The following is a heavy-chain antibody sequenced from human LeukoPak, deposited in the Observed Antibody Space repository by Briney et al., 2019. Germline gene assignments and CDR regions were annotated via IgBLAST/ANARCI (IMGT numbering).Heavy chain of an antibody. CDR3: ARGELELQEYYYMDV. J-gene: IGHJ6*03. D-gene: IGHD1-7*01. V-gene: IGHV3-21*01. Sequence: GGSLRLSCAASGFTFSSYSMNWVRQAPGKGLEWVSSISSSSSYIYYADSVKGRFTISRDNAKNSLYLQMNSLRAEDTAVYYCARGELELQEYYYMDVWGKGTTVTVSS. CDR1: GFTFSSYS. CDR2: ISSSSSYI.